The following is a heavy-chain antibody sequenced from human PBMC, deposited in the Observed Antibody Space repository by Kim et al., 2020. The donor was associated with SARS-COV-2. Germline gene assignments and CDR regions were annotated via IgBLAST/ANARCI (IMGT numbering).Heavy chain of an antibody. J-gene: IGHJ4*02. V-gene: IGHV4-39*01. Sequence: PALKSQVTRSVDTSKHQFPLKLSSVTAADTAVYYCARHPRGIAAAGGIDYWGQGTLVTVSS. CDR3: ARHPRGIAAAGGIDY. D-gene: IGHD6-13*01.